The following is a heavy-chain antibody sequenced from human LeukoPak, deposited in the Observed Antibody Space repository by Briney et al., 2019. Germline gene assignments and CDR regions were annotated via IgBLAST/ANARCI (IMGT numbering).Heavy chain of an antibody. CDR1: GGSFSGYY. D-gene: IGHD3-10*01. CDR2: INHSGST. Sequence: SETLSLTCAVYGGSFSGYYWSWIRQPPGKGLEWIGEINHSGSTNYNPSLKSRVTIPVDTSKNQFSLKLSSVTAADTAVYYCAFDDTMVRGVTVFRGQGTLVTVSS. V-gene: IGHV4-34*01. CDR3: AFDDTMVRGVTVF. J-gene: IGHJ4*02.